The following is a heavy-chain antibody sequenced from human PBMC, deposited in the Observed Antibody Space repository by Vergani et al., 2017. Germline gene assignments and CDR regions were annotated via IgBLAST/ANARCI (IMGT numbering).Heavy chain of an antibody. V-gene: IGHV3-30*03. CDR3: ARDLDQSWEPGGD. CDR1: GFTFSSYG. CDR2: ISYDGSNK. Sequence: QVQLVESGGGVVQPGRSLRLSCAASGFTFSSYGMHWVRQAPGKGLEWVAVISYDGSNKYYADSVKGRFTISRDNSKNTLYLQMNSLRAEDTAVYYCARDLDQSWEPGGDWGQGTLVTVSS. D-gene: IGHD1-26*01. J-gene: IGHJ4*02.